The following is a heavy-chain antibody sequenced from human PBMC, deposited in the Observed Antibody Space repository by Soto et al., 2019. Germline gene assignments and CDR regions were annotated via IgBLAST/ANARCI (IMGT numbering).Heavy chain of an antibody. D-gene: IGHD2-2*01. V-gene: IGHV3-23*01. CDR3: AKGPVVVVPAAPMLDY. CDR1: GLTFSSYA. J-gene: IGHJ4*02. Sequence: GGSLRLSCAASGLTFSSYAMSWVRKDPGKGLEWVSAISGSGGSTYYADSVKGRFTISRDNSKNTLYLQMNSLRAEDTAVYYCAKGPVVVVPAAPMLDYWGQGTLVTVSS. CDR2: ISGSGGST.